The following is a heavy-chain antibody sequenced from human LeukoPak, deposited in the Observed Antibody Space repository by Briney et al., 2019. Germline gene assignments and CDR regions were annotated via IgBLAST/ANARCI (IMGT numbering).Heavy chain of an antibody. Sequence: GGSLRLSCVGSGFTFRSHAMSWVRQAPEKGLEFVSGIYENGGTTYYADSVKGRFTISRDNSKNTLYLQMNSLRAEDTAVYYCANDPRSDYWGQGTLVTVSS. CDR2: IYENGGTT. V-gene: IGHV3-23*01. J-gene: IGHJ4*02. CDR3: ANDPRSDY. CDR1: GFTFRSHA.